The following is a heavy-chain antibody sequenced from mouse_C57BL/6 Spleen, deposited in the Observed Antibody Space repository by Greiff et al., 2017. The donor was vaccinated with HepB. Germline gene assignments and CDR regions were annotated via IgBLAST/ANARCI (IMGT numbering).Heavy chain of an antibody. V-gene: IGHV1-54*01. CDR3: ASDGYYADYAMDY. CDR1: GYAFTNYL. D-gene: IGHD2-3*01. Sequence: QVQLQQSGAELVRPGTSVKVSCKASGYAFTNYLIEWVKQRPGQGLEWIGLINPGSGGTNYNEKFKGKATLTADKSSSTAYMQLSSLTSEDSAVYFCASDGYYADYAMDYWGQGTSVTVSS. CDR2: INPGSGGT. J-gene: IGHJ4*01.